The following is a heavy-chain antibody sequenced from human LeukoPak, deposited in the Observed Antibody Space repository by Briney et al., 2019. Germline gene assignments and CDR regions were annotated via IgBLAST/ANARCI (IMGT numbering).Heavy chain of an antibody. Sequence: ASVKVSCKASGYTCTTYGISWVRQAPGQGLEWMGWISAYNGKINYAHKFQGRVTMTTDTSTSTAYMELRSLRSDDTAVYYCAIDSPMPGYSSSKDAFDIWGQGTRVTVSS. CDR2: ISAYNGKI. V-gene: IGHV1-18*01. J-gene: IGHJ3*02. D-gene: IGHD5-12*01. CDR3: AIDSPMPGYSSSKDAFDI. CDR1: GYTCTTYG.